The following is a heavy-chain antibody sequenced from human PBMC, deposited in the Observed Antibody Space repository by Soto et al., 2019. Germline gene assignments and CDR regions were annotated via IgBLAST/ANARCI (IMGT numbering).Heavy chain of an antibody. Sequence: SETLSLTCTVSGGSISSGDYYWSWIRQPPGKGLEWIGYIYYSGSTYYNPSLKSRVTISVDTSKNQFSLKLSSVTAADTAVYYCARVPSLPGCSSTSCYNPNWFDPWGQGTLVTVSS. V-gene: IGHV4-30-4*01. CDR2: IYYSGST. CDR3: ARVPSLPGCSSTSCYNPNWFDP. J-gene: IGHJ5*02. CDR1: GGSISSGDYY. D-gene: IGHD2-2*01.